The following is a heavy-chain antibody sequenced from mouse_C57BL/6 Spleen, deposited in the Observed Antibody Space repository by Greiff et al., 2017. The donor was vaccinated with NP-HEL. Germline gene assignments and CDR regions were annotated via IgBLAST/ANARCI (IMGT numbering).Heavy chain of an antibody. V-gene: IGHV1-74*01. CDR2: IHPSDSDT. CDR3: AMDYGSGYRDAMDD. D-gene: IGHD1-1*01. Sequence: QVQLQQPGAELVKPGASVKVSCKASGYTFTSYWMHWVKQRPGQGLEWIGRIHPSDSDTNYNQKFKGKATLTVDKSSSPAYMQLSSLTSEDSAVDYCAMDYGSGYRDAMDDWGQGTSVTVSS. J-gene: IGHJ4*01. CDR1: GYTFTSYW.